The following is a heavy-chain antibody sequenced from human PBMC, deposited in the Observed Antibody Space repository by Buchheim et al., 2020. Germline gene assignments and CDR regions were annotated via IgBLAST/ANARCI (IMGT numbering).Heavy chain of an antibody. J-gene: IGHJ4*02. D-gene: IGHD1-7*01. CDR3: AGDSGTTGIDS. Sequence: QVQLQESGAGLVKPSETLSLTCSVSGDSISSYYWAWIRQPPGKGLEYTGFIHHTGSANYNHSLKSRVPMSVDTSKNQFYLSLTSMTAADTAVYYCAGDSGTTGIDSWGQGTL. CDR2: IHHTGSA. CDR1: GDSISSYY. V-gene: IGHV4-59*01.